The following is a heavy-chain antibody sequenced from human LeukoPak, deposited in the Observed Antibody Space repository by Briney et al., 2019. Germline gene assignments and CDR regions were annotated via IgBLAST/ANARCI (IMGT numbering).Heavy chain of an antibody. CDR2: IRDDGSAK. J-gene: IGHJ3*02. V-gene: IGHV3-7*01. CDR3: AKFILYHGAFDI. CDR1: GFTFSNYY. D-gene: IGHD2-8*01. Sequence: PGGSLRLSCTTSGFTFSNYYMTWVRQAPGKGLKWVASIRDDGSAKFYVDSVKGRFTISRDNAKNSLDLHLNSLRAEDTAVYYCAKFILYHGAFDIWGQGTMVTVSS.